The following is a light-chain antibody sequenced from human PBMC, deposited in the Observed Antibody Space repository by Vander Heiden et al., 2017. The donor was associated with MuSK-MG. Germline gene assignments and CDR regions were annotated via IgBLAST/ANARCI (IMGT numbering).Light chain of an antibody. CDR1: QTISSW. Sequence: DIQMTQSPSTLSASIRDRVTITCRASQTISSWLAWYQQTPGKAPKLLIYKASSLESGVPSRFRGSGSGTEFTLTITSLQPDDFTTYSCQQYSSYPYTFGQGTKLNIK. V-gene: IGKV1-5*03. J-gene: IGKJ2*01. CDR2: KAS. CDR3: QQYSSYPYT.